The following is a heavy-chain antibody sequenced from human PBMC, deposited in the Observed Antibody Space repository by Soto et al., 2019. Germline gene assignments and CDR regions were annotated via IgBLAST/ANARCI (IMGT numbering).Heavy chain of an antibody. CDR2: ISSDGTSR. CDR3: AKVRVKDYYYYAMDV. D-gene: IGHD4-4*01. Sequence: GGTLRRPWAASGIPLVSYDMHWVRQAAGKGLEWVAVISSDGTSRFYADSVKGRFTISRDNSKKTLYLQMNSLRAEDTAMYYCAKVRVKDYYYYAMDVWGQGTTVTVSS. V-gene: IGHV3-30*18. CDR1: GIPLVSYD. J-gene: IGHJ6*02.